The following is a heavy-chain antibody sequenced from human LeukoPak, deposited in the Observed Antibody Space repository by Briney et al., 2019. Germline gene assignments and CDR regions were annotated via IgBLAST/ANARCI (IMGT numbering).Heavy chain of an antibody. V-gene: IGHV4-39*07. D-gene: IGHD6-19*01. CDR2: IHSSGST. CDR3: ARGIFAVAGTLLGYFDY. Sequence: SETLSLTCTVSGGSISSSAYHWGWIRQPPGKGLEWVGSIHSSGSTYYNLSLKSRVTISVDTSKNQFSLKLSSVTAADTAVYYCARGIFAVAGTLLGYFDYWGQGTLVTVSS. CDR1: GGSISSSAYH. J-gene: IGHJ4*02.